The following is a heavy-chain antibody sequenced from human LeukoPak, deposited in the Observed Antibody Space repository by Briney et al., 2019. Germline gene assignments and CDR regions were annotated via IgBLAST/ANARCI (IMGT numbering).Heavy chain of an antibody. CDR3: ARPHYGSGSYYPYYFDY. D-gene: IGHD3-10*01. CDR2: SYYSGST. J-gene: IGHJ4*02. CDR1: GGSISSSSYY. V-gene: IGHV4-39*01. Sequence: PSETLSLTCTVSGGSISSSSYYWGWIRQPPGKGLEWIGSSYYSGSTYYNPSLKSRVTISVDTSKNQFSLKLSSVTAADTAVYYCARPHYGSGSYYPYYFDYWGQGTLVTVSS.